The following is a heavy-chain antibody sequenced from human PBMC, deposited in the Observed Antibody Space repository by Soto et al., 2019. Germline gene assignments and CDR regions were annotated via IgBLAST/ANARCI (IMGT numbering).Heavy chain of an antibody. CDR2: ISSSSSSI. V-gene: IGHV3-48*02. Sequence: EVQLVESGGGLVQPGGSLRLSCAASGFTFSSYSMNWVRQAPGKGLEWVSHISSSSSSIYYADSVRGRFTISRDNAKNSLYLQMNSLRDEDTAVYYCAREYDILTGYYNVGWFDPWGQGTRVTVSS. CDR1: GFTFSSYS. CDR3: AREYDILTGYYNVGWFDP. D-gene: IGHD3-9*01. J-gene: IGHJ5*02.